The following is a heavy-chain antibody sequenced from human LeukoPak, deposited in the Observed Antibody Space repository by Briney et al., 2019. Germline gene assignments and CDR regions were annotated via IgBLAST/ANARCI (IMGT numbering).Heavy chain of an antibody. CDR1: GYSFTNYG. CDR3: ARHRDRTGRQHYYYMDV. J-gene: IGHJ6*03. D-gene: IGHD1-14*01. CDR2: VFPGDSAT. V-gene: IGHV5-51*01. Sequence: GEPLKISGQASGYSFTNYGIGWVRQLPGKGLEWMGIVFPGDSATRYSPSFQGQVTISADKSISTAYLQWSSLKASDTATYYYARHRDRTGRQHYYYMDVWGKGTTVTVSS.